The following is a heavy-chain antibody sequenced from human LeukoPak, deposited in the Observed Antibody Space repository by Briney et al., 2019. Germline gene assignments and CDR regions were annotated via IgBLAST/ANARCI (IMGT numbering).Heavy chain of an antibody. CDR3: AKDGPGHLGY. V-gene: IGHV3-30*18. CDR1: GFTFSSYG. Sequence: GGSLRLSCAASGFTFSSYGMHWVRQAPGKGLEWVAVISYDGSNKYYAGYVKGRFTISRDKSKNTLYLQMNSLRAEDTAVYYCAKDGPGHLGYWGQGNLVNVSS. J-gene: IGHJ4*02. CDR2: ISYDGSNK.